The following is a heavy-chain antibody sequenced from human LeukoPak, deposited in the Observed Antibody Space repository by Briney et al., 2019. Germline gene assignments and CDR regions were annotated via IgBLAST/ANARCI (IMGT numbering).Heavy chain of an antibody. CDR1: GGSFSGYY. J-gene: IGHJ5*02. V-gene: IGHV4-34*01. Sequence: SETLSLTCAVYGGSFSGYYWSWIRQPPGKGLEWIGEINHSGSTNYNPSLKSRVTISVDTSKNQFSLKLSSVTAADTAVYYCVRGRRPRPRWFDPWGQGTLVTVSS. CDR3: VRGRRPRPRWFDP. CDR2: INHSGST.